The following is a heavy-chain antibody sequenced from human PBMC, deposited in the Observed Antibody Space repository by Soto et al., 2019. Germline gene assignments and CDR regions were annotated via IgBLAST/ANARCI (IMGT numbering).Heavy chain of an antibody. V-gene: IGHV2-5*02. J-gene: IGHJ3*02. Sequence: GLDLEWLALIYWDDDKRYSPSLKSRLTITKDTSKNQVVLTMTNMDPVDTATYYCAHRHTVTLAFDIWGQGTMVTVSS. CDR2: IYWDDDK. CDR3: AHRHTVTLAFDI. D-gene: IGHD4-17*01.